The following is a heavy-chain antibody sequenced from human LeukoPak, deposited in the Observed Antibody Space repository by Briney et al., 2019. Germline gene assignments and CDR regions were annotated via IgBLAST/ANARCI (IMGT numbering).Heavy chain of an antibody. D-gene: IGHD3-9*01. V-gene: IGHV4-34*01. Sequence: SETLSLTCAVYGGSFSGYYWSWIRQPPGKGLEWIGEINHSGSTNYNPSLKSRVTISVDTSKNQFSLKLSSVTAADTAVYYCARDHAYYDILTGYYGGYYFDYWGQGALVTVSS. CDR2: INHSGST. J-gene: IGHJ4*02. CDR3: ARDHAYYDILTGYYGGYYFDY. CDR1: GGSFSGYY.